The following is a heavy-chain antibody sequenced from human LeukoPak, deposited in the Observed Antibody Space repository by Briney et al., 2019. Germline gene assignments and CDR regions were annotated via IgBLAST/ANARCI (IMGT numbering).Heavy chain of an antibody. CDR1: GGSISSGSYY. Sequence: SATLSLTCTVSGGSISSGSYYWSWIRQPAGKGLEWIGRIYTSGSTNYNPSLKSRVTISVDTSKNQFSLKLSSVTAADSAVYYCARDTDYFDYWGQGTLVTVSS. J-gene: IGHJ4*02. V-gene: IGHV4-61*02. CDR2: IYTSGST. CDR3: ARDTDYFDY.